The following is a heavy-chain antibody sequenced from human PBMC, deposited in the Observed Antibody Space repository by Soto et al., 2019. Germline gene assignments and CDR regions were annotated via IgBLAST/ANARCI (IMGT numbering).Heavy chain of an antibody. J-gene: IGHJ4*02. V-gene: IGHV4-59*08. CDR2: IYYGGSA. D-gene: IGHD2-8*01. Sequence: SETLSLTCTVSGGSISTYYWNWIRQPPGKGLEWIGYIYYGGSANYNPSLKSRVTLSVDTSKKQFSLKLSSVTAADTAVYYCARGGHCTNGVCSALDYWGQGTQVTVSS. CDR3: ARGGHCTNGVCSALDY. CDR1: GGSISTYY.